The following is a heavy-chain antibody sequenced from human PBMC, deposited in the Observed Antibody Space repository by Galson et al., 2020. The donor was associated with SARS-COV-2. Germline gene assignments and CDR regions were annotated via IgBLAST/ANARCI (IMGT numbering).Heavy chain of an antibody. J-gene: IGHJ4*02. CDR1: GFTFSSYA. D-gene: IGHD3-10*01. V-gene: IGHV3-30-3*01. CDR3: ATYGSGSYYPHLFDY. CDR2: ISYDGSNN. Sequence: GESLKIYCAASGFTFSSYAMHWVRQAPGKGLEWVAVISYDGSNNYYADSVKGRFTISRDNSKNTLYLQMNSLRAEDTAVYYCATYGSGSYYPHLFDYWGQGTLVTVSS.